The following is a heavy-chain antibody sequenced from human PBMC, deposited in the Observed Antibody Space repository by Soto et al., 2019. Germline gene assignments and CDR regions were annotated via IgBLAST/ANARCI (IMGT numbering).Heavy chain of an antibody. J-gene: IGHJ4*02. CDR3: VQTTGWPGFDF. CDR2: IYGGGTT. Sequence: EVQLVESGGGLIQPGGSLRLSCAASGFTVSSKYMTWVRQAPGKGLEWVSVIYGGGTTYYADSVKGRSTISRDNSKNTLDLQMNSLRAEDTAVYYCVQTTGWPGFDFWGQGTLVTVSS. D-gene: IGHD6-19*01. CDR1: GFTVSSKY. V-gene: IGHV3-53*01.